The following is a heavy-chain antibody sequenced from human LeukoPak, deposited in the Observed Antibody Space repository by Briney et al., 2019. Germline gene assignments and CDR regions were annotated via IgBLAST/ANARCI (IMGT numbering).Heavy chain of an antibody. Sequence: KPSETLSLTCAVSSGSISSSSVYWGWIRQPPGKGLEWIATISYSGSTTSYNPSLKSRVTISVDTSKNQFSLKLNSVTAADTAVYYCVRRTSGSYSDYWGQGTLVTVSS. CDR2: ISYSGSTT. CDR3: VRRTSGSYSDY. J-gene: IGHJ4*02. CDR1: SGSISSSSVY. D-gene: IGHD1-26*01. V-gene: IGHV4-39*01.